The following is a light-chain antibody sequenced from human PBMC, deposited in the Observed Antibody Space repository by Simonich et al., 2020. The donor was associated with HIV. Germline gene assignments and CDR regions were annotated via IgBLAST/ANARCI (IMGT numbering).Light chain of an antibody. V-gene: IGLV2-23*02. J-gene: IGLJ3*02. CDR1: SSDVGGYNY. CDR2: DVS. CDR3: CSYAGSSTFWV. Sequence: QSALTQPASVSGSPGQSITISCTETSSDVGGYNYVSWYQQHPGKAPKLMIYDVSKRPSGVSKRFSGSKSGNTASLTISGLQAEDEADYYCCSYAGSSTFWVFGGGTKLTVL.